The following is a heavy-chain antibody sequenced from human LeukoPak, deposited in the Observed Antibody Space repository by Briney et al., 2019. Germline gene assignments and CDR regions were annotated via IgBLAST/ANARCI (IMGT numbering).Heavy chain of an antibody. CDR3: AKDRRACSSSSCYYRFDY. D-gene: IGHD2-2*01. CDR2: ISDSGGST. V-gene: IGHV3-23*01. J-gene: IGHJ4*02. CDR1: EFTFSSYA. Sequence: QPGGSLGLSCAASEFTFSSYAMSWVRQAPGKGLEWVSAISDSGGSTYYADSVKGRFTVSRDNSKNTMYLQMNSLRAEDTAVYYCAKDRRACSSSSCYYRFDYWGQGTLVTVSS.